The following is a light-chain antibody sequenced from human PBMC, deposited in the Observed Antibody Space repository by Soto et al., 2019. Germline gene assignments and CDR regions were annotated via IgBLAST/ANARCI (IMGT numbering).Light chain of an antibody. CDR1: SSDIGGSNY. V-gene: IGLV2-8*01. CDR2: EVS. Sequence: QSALTQPPSASGSPGQSVTISCTGTSSDIGGSNYVSWYQQHPGKAPKLMIYEVSKRPSGVPDRFSGSKSGSTASLTVSGLQAEDEAHYHCSSSADSDSVVFGGGTKLTVL. J-gene: IGLJ2*01. CDR3: SSSADSDSVV.